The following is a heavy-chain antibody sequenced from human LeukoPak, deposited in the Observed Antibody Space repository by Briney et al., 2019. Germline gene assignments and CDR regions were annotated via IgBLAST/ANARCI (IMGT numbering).Heavy chain of an antibody. J-gene: IGHJ4*02. CDR3: ARTDYLTN. CDR2: IKNDGSIT. CDR1: GFTFSNYW. V-gene: IGHV3-74*01. D-gene: IGHD2/OR15-2a*01. Sequence: GGSLRPSCAASGFTFSNYWMHWVRPAPGKGLVWVSRIKNDGSITNYADSVKGRFTISRDNAKNTLHLQMNSLRAEDTAVYYCARTDYLTNWGQGTLVTVSS.